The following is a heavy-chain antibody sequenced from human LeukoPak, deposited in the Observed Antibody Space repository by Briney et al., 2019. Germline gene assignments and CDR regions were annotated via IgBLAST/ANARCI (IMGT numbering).Heavy chain of an antibody. CDR1: GGSFSGYY. D-gene: IGHD1/OR15-1a*01. Sequence: NPSETLSLTCAVYGGSFSGYYWSWIRQPPGKGLEWIGEINHSGSTNYNPSLKSRVTISVGTSKNQFSLKLSSVTAADTAVYYCAARNKNYFDYWGQGTLVTVSS. J-gene: IGHJ4*02. CDR3: AARNKNYFDY. V-gene: IGHV4-34*01. CDR2: INHSGST.